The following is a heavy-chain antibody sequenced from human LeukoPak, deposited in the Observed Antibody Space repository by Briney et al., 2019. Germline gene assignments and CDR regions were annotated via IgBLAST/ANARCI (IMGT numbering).Heavy chain of an antibody. Sequence: GGSLRLSCAASGFTFSSYGMHWVRQAPGKGLEWVAFIRYDGSNKYYADSVKGRFTISRDNSKNTLYLQMNSLRAEDTAVYYCASSRLGELYLDPWGQGTLVTVSS. J-gene: IGHJ5*02. CDR2: IRYDGSNK. CDR1: GFTFSSYG. V-gene: IGHV3-30*02. CDR3: ASSRLGELYLDP. D-gene: IGHD3-16*01.